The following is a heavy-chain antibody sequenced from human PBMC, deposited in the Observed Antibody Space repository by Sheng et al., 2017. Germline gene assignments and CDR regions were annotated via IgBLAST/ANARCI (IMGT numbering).Heavy chain of an antibody. Sequence: QVQLQESGPGLVKPSQTLSLTCTVSGGSISSGSYYWSWIRAARREGTWSGLGVSIPVGAPNYNPSLKTSSHHISRHVQEPVLPEAELCDRADTAVYYCAREVVNDAFDIWGQGTMVTVSS. CDR1: GGSISSGSYY. J-gene: IGHJ3*02. V-gene: IGHV4-61*02. CDR3: AREVVNDAFDI. CDR2: SIPVGAP. D-gene: IGHD2-15*01.